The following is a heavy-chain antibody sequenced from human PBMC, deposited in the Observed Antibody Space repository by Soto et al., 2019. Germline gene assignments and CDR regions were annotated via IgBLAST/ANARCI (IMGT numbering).Heavy chain of an antibody. V-gene: IGHV3-30*03. D-gene: IGHD1-26*01. CDR2: ISYDGSNK. CDR3: ARDGVGAIDY. J-gene: IGHJ4*02. Sequence: VQLVESGGGLVKPGGSLRLSCAASGFTFSSYSMNWVRQAPGKGLEWVAVISYDGSNKYYADSVKGRFTISRDNSKNTLYLQMNSLRAEDTAVYYCARDGVGAIDYWGQGTLVTVSS. CDR1: GFTFSSYS.